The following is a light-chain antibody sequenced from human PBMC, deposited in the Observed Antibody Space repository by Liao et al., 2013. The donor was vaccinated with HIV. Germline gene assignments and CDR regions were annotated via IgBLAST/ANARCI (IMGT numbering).Light chain of an antibody. Sequence: SYELTQPPSVSVSPGQTARITCSGDALPKQYAYWYQQKPGQAPVLVIYKDNERPSGIPERFSGSNSGNTATLTISGTQAMDEADYYCQAWDSSTFWVFGTGTKVTVL. CDR2: KDN. CDR3: QAWDSSTFWV. V-gene: IGLV3-1*01. CDR1: ALPKQY. J-gene: IGLJ1*01.